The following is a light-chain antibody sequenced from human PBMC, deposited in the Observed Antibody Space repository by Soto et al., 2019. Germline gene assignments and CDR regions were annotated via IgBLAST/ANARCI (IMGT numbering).Light chain of an antibody. V-gene: IGKV1-27*01. CDR3: LQYNNWPPAT. J-gene: IGKJ5*01. CDR1: QGISNS. CDR2: DAS. Sequence: DIQMTQSPSSLSASVGDRVTITCRASQGISNSLAWYQQKPGKIPKLLIYDASTLQSGVPSRFSGSGSGTDFTLTISSLQSEDFAVYYCLQYNNWPPATFGQGTRLEIK.